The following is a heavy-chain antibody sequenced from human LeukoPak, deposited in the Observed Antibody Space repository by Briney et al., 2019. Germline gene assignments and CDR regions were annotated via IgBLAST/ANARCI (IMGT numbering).Heavy chain of an antibody. J-gene: IGHJ4*02. CDR1: GFTFSSHW. CDR2: IKEDGSDK. CDR3: ARDRVRYSHGYTCFDY. D-gene: IGHD5-18*01. V-gene: IGHV3-7*01. Sequence: QPGGSLRLSCAASGFTFSSHWMSWVRQAPGKGLEWVVSIKEDGSDKYYVGSVKGRFTISRDNAKNSLYLQMNSLRAEDTAVYYCARDRVRYSHGYTCFDYWGQGTLVTVSS.